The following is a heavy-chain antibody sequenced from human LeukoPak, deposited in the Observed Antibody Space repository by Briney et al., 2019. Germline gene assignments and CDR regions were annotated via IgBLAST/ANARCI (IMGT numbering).Heavy chain of an antibody. CDR1: DGSISSYY. D-gene: IGHD2-2*01. CDR3: ARVVVPAAMGGMDV. J-gene: IGHJ6*02. CDR2: IYYSGST. V-gene: IGHV4-59*01. Sequence: SETLSLTCTVSDGSISSYYWSWIRQPPGKGLEWIGYIYYSGSTNYNPSLKSRVTISVDTSKNQFSLKLSSVTAADTAVYYCARVVVPAAMGGMDVWGQGTTVTVSS.